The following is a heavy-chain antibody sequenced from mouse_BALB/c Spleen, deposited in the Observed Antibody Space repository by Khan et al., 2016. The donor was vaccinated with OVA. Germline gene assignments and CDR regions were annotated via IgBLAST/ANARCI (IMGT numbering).Heavy chain of an antibody. Sequence: QVQLQQPGAELVKPGASVKLSCKASGYTFSSYWMPWVKQRPGQGLEWIGEIDPSDSHTNYNQKFKGKATLNVDKSSSTAYMPLSSLTSEDSAVYYCARSYYYGSSTWFAYWGQGTLVTVSA. D-gene: IGHD1-1*01. CDR3: ARSYYYGSSTWFAY. J-gene: IGHJ3*01. CDR2: IDPSDSHT. V-gene: IGHV1-69*02. CDR1: GYTFSSYW.